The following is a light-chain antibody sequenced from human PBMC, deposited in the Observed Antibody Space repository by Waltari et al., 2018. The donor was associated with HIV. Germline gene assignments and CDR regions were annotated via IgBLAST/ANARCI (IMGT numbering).Light chain of an antibody. Sequence: QSALTQPASVSGSPGQSITISCTGTSDDIGPYNFVSWYQKHPDKAPQLIIYGNTNRPSGVSYRFSGSKSDNTASLTISGLQAEDEADYYCSSFATSDTLLFGGGTKLTVL. J-gene: IGLJ2*01. V-gene: IGLV2-14*01. CDR2: GNT. CDR3: SSFATSDTLL. CDR1: SDDIGPYNF.